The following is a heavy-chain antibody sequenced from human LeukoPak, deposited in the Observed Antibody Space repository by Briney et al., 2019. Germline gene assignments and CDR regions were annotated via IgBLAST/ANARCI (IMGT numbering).Heavy chain of an antibody. V-gene: IGHV1-69*06. CDR3: ASLAYYYGSGSLGNWFDP. J-gene: IGHJ5*02. D-gene: IGHD3-10*01. Sequence: SVKVSCKDSGGTFSSYAISWVRQAPGQGLEWMGGIIPIFGTANYAQKFQGRVTITADKSTSTAYMELSSLRSEDTAVYYCASLAYYYGSGSLGNWFDPWGQGTLVTVSS. CDR2: IIPIFGTA. CDR1: GGTFSSYA.